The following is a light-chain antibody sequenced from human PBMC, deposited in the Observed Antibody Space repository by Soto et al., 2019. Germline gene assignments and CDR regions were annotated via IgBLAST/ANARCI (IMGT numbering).Light chain of an antibody. J-gene: IGLJ1*01. Sequence: QSALTQPRSVSGSPGQSVTISCTGTSSDVGGYDFVSWHQQHPGKAPKVMIYDVSKRPSGVPDRFSGSKSGNTASLTISGLQAEDDADYYCCSCAGSYKDHYVFGTGTKVTVL. CDR2: DVS. CDR3: CSCAGSYKDHYV. CDR1: SSDVGGYDF. V-gene: IGLV2-11*01.